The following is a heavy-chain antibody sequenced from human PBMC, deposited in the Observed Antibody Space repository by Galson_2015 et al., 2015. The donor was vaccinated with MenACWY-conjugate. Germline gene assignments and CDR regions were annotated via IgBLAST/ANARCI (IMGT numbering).Heavy chain of an antibody. CDR1: GFTFSDYY. CDR3: ARNTVTNPLAD. CDR2: INGSSSHI. D-gene: IGHD4-17*01. Sequence: SLRLSCAASGFTFSDYYMSWIRQAPGEGLEWVSYINGSSSHINYADSVKGRFTISRDNARNLLFLQMYSLRAENTAVYYCARNTVTNPLADWGQGALVTVAS. J-gene: IGHJ4*02. V-gene: IGHV3-11*06.